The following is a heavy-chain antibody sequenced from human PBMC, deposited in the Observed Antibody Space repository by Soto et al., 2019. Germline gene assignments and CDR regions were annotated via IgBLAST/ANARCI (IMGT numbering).Heavy chain of an antibody. CDR2: ISSRSYTI. J-gene: IGHJ6*02. D-gene: IGHD6-6*01. CDR1: GFTFSTYS. Sequence: ESGGGLVQPGGSLRLSCAASGFTFSTYSMNWVRQAPGKGLEWVSYISSRSYTIYYVDSVKGRFTISRDNAKNSLYLQMNSLRHEDTAVYYCARGGSSSDNGMDVWGQGTTVTVSS. V-gene: IGHV3-48*02. CDR3: ARGGSSSDNGMDV.